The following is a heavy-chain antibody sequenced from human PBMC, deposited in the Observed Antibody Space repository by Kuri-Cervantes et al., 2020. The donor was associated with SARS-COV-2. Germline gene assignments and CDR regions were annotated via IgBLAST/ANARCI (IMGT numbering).Heavy chain of an antibody. CDR3: AREWSGRYYYYYYGMDV. CDR1: GFTFSSYS. CDR2: ISSSSSYI. J-gene: IGHJ6*02. Sequence: GESLKISCAASGFTFSSYSMNWVRQAPGKGLEWVSSISSSSSYIYYADSVKGRFTISRDNSKNTLYLQMNSLRAEDTAVYYCAREWSGRYYYYYYGMDVWGQGTTVTVSS. V-gene: IGHV3-21*01. D-gene: IGHD3-3*01.